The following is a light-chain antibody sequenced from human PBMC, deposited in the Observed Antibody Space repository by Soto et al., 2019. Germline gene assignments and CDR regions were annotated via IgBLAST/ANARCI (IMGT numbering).Light chain of an antibody. Sequence: QSVLTQPPSASGTPGQRVIISCSGSNSNIGSNTVNWYQQLPGTAPKLLIYSINQRPSGVPDRFSGSKSGTSASLAISGLQSEDEADYYCAAWDDSLNAVVFGGGTKLTVL. CDR1: NSNIGSNT. J-gene: IGLJ2*01. V-gene: IGLV1-44*01. CDR2: SIN. CDR3: AAWDDSLNAVV.